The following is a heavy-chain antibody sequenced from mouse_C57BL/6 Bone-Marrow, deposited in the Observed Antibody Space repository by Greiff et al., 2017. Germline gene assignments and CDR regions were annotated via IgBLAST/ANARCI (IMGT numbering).Heavy chain of an antibody. J-gene: IGHJ4*01. Sequence: QVQLQQSGAELARPGASVKLSCKASSYTFTSYGISWVKQRTGQGLEWIGEIYPRSGNTYYNEKFKGKATLTADKSSSTAYMELRSLTSEDSAVYFCAKRGLFITTVVATYYYAMDYWGQGTSVTVSS. D-gene: IGHD1-1*01. CDR2: IYPRSGNT. V-gene: IGHV1-81*01. CDR3: AKRGLFITTVVATYYYAMDY. CDR1: SYTFTSYG.